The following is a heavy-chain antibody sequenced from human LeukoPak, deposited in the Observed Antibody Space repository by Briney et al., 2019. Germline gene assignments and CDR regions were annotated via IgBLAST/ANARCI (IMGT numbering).Heavy chain of an antibody. CDR3: ARDGEYIDGGIQKDY. D-gene: IGHD5-18*01. J-gene: IGHJ4*02. CDR2: INAYNGNT. CDR1: GYTFTSYG. Sequence: ASVKVSCKASGYTFTSYGISWVRQAPGQGLEWMGWINAYNGNTNYAQKLQGRVTMTTDTSTSTAYMELRSPRSDDTAVYYCARDGEYIDGGIQKDYWGQGTLVTVSS. V-gene: IGHV1-18*01.